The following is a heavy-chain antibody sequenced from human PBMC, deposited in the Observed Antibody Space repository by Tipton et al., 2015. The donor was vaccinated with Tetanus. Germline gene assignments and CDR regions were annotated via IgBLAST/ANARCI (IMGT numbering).Heavy chain of an antibody. V-gene: IGHV3-9*01. Sequence: SLRLSCAASGFTFDDYAMHWVRQAPGKGLEWVSGISWNSGSIGYADSVKGRFTISRDNAKNSLYLQMNSLRAEDTALYYCAKDLEARDSSGYYYPDLAYWGQGTLVTVSS. CDR3: AKDLEARDSSGYYYPDLAY. J-gene: IGHJ4*02. CDR1: GFTFDDYA. CDR2: ISWNSGSI. D-gene: IGHD3-22*01.